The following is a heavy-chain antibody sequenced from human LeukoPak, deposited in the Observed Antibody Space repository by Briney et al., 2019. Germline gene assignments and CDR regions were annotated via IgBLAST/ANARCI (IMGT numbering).Heavy chain of an antibody. CDR1: GFTFSSYG. V-gene: IGHV3-30*02. D-gene: IGHD6-19*01. Sequence: QPGGSLRLSCAASGFTFSSYGMHWVRQAPGKGLEWVAFIRYDGSNKYYADSVKGRFTISRDNSKNTLYLQMNSLRAEDTAVYYCAKGRYSSGWYYFDYWGQGTLVTVSS. J-gene: IGHJ4*02. CDR3: AKGRYSSGWYYFDY. CDR2: IRYDGSNK.